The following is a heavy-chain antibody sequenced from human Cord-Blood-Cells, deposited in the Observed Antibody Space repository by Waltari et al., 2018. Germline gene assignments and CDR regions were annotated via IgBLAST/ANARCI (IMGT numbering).Heavy chain of an antibody. CDR2: IWYDGSNK. D-gene: IGHD5-18*01. V-gene: IGHV3-33*01. CDR3: ARDRGKGLWDY. J-gene: IGHJ4*02. CDR1: GFTFSSYG. Sequence: QVQLVESGGGVVQPGRSLRLSCAASGFTFSSYGLHWVRQAPGKGLEWVAVIWYDGSNKYYADSVKGRFTISRDNSKNTLYLQMNSLRAEDTAVYYCARDRGKGLWDYWGQGTLVTVSS.